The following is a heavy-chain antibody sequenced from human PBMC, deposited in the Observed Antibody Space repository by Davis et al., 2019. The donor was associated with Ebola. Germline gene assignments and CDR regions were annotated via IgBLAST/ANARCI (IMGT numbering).Heavy chain of an antibody. D-gene: IGHD6-19*01. CDR3: ARATFGYNSGWYADY. CDR2: VHGGNGDT. V-gene: IGHV1-3*01. J-gene: IGHJ4*02. CDR1: GYIFTTYA. Sequence: ASVKVSCKASGYIFTTYAMHWVRQAPGQRLEWMGWVHGGNGDTKYSQRFQGRVTITTDTSASTAYLDLSSLRSDDTAVFYCARATFGYNSGWYADYWGQGTLVTVSS.